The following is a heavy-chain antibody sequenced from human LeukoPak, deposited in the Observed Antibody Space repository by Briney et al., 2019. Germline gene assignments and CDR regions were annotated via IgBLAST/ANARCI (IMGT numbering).Heavy chain of an antibody. CDR3: ARSAAGRKNWFDP. V-gene: IGHV3-23*01. J-gene: IGHJ5*02. Sequence: GGSLRLSCAASGFTFSSYAMSWVRQAPGKGLEWVSVISGSGGATHYADSVKGRFTISRDNSKNTLYLQMNSLRAEDTAVYYSARSAAGRKNWFDPWGQGTLVTVSS. D-gene: IGHD6-13*01. CDR2: ISGSGGAT. CDR1: GFTFSSYA.